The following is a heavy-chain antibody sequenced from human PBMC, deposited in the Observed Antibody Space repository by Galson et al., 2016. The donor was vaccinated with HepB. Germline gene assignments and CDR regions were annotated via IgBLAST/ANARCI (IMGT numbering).Heavy chain of an antibody. D-gene: IGHD6-19*01. J-gene: IGHJ5*02. Sequence: SVKVSCKASGHTFTRYYMHWFRQAPGKGLEWMGIINPRGGSATYAQRFQGRVTLTRDTSTSTVYMEMSRLRSEDTAVYYCAVHSNGWYPWCQGTLVTVSS. CDR2: INPRGGSA. CDR1: GHTFTRYY. V-gene: IGHV1-46*01. CDR3: AVHSNGWYP.